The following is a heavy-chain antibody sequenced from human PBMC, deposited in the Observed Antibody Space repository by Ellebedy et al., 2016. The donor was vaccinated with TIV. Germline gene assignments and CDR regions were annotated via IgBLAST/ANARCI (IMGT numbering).Heavy chain of an antibody. CDR3: ARAGRDGYNRWENYYYYAMDV. D-gene: IGHD5-24*01. CDR1: GGSISSYY. Sequence: MPSETLSLTCTVSGGSISSYYWHWIRQPPGKGLEWFGYIFYSGSTNYIPSLKSRVTMTVDTSKNQFSLKLSSVTAADTAVYYCARAGRDGYNRWENYYYYAMDVWGQGTTVTVSS. J-gene: IGHJ6*02. V-gene: IGHV4-59*01. CDR2: IFYSGST.